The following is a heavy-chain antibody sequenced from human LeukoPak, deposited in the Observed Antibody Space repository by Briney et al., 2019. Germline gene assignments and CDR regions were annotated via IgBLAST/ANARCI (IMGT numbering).Heavy chain of an antibody. V-gene: IGHV3-23*01. CDR2: FSGSGGST. J-gene: IGHJ4*02. CDR3: AKDSSGWYGGRFDY. CDR1: GFTFSSYA. D-gene: IGHD6-19*01. Sequence: GGSLRLSCAASGFTFSSYAMSWVRQAPGKGLECISGFSGSGGSTYYADSVKGRFTISRDNSKNTLYLQMNSLRAEDTAVYYCAKDSSGWYGGRFDYWGQGTLVTVSS.